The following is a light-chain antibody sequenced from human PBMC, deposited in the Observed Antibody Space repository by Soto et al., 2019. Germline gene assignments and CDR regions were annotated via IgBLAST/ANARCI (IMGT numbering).Light chain of an antibody. CDR1: QTVNND. Sequence: EIVMTQSPVGLSVSPGGRATLSCRASQTVNNDLAWYQQKPGQAPRLLIYDASTRDTGTPARFSGSGSGTEFSLTISSLQSEDFAVYYCQQYKIWPLTFGGGTKVEIK. CDR3: QQYKIWPLT. CDR2: DAS. J-gene: IGKJ4*01. V-gene: IGKV3-15*01.